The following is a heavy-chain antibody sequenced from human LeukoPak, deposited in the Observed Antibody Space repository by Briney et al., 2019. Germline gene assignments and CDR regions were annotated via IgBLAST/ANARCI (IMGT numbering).Heavy chain of an antibody. CDR3: ARDTDPYCGGDCDRDY. J-gene: IGHJ4*02. D-gene: IGHD2-21*02. CDR1: GFTFSSYS. CDR2: ISSSSSYI. Sequence: GGSLRLSCAASGFTFSSYSMNWVRQAPGKGLEWVSSISSSSSYIYYADSVKGRFTISRDNAKNSLYLQMNSLRAEDTGVYYCARDTDPYCGGDCDRDYWGQGTVVTVSS. V-gene: IGHV3-21*01.